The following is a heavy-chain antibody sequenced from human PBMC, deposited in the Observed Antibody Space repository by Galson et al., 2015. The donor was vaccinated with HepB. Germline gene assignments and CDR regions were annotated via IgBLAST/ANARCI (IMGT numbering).Heavy chain of an antibody. D-gene: IGHD4-17*01. J-gene: IGHJ4*02. CDR3: AGDRYGDPLLFDY. V-gene: IGHV3-33*01. CDR1: GFAFSSYG. CDR2: IWYDGSNK. Sequence: SLRLSCAASGFAFSSYGMHWVRQAPGKGLEWVAVIWYDGSNKYYADSVKGRFTISRDNSKNTLYLQMNSLRAEDTAVYYCAGDRYGDPLLFDYWGQGTLVTISS.